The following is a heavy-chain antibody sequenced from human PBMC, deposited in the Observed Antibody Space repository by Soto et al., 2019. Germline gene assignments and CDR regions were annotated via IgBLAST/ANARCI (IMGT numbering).Heavy chain of an antibody. CDR3: AATTIFGVYHYFDY. Sequence: QVQLQESGPGLVKPSETLSLTCTVSGGSVSSGSYYWSWIRQPPGKGLEWIGYIYYSGSTNYNPYLKSRVTISVDTSKNQFSLKLSSVTAADTAVYYCAATTIFGVYHYFDYWGQGTLVTVSS. CDR1: GGSVSSGSYY. CDR2: IYYSGST. D-gene: IGHD3-3*01. J-gene: IGHJ4*02. V-gene: IGHV4-61*01.